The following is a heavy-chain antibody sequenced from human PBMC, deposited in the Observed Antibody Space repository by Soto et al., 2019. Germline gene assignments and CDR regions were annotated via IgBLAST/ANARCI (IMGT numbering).Heavy chain of an antibody. CDR2: IYYSGST. Sequence: SETLSLTCTVSGGSISSGDYYWSWIRQPPGKGLEWIGYIYYSGSTYYNPSLKSRVTISVDTSKNQFSLKLSSVTAADTAVYYCARTLPSPTVVTTLATGFDYWGQGTLVTVSS. D-gene: IGHD4-17*01. J-gene: IGHJ4*02. V-gene: IGHV4-30-4*01. CDR1: GGSISSGDYY. CDR3: ARTLPSPTVVTTLATGFDY.